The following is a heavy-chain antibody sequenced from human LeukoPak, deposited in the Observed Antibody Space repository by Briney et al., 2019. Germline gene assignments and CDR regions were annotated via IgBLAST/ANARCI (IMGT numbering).Heavy chain of an antibody. V-gene: IGHV4-4*07. Sequence: SETLSLTCTVSGGSISSYYWSWLRQPAGKGLEWIGRIYTSRSTNYNPSLKSRVTMSVDTSKNQFSLNLNSVTAADTAVYYCARAWRHPYRRGGDDWGQGTLVTVSS. J-gene: IGHJ4*01. CDR3: ARAWRHPYRRGGDD. CDR1: GGSISSYY. CDR2: IYTSRST. D-gene: IGHD3-16*01.